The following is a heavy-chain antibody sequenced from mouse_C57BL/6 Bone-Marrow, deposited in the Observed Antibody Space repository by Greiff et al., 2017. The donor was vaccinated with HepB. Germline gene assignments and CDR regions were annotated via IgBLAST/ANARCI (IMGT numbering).Heavy chain of an antibody. CDR1: GFTFSDYY. CDR2: ISNGGGST. CDR3: ARGDGYWFAY. V-gene: IGHV5-12*01. D-gene: IGHD2-3*01. J-gene: IGHJ3*01. Sequence: VQLKESGGGLVQPGGSLKLSCAASGFTFSDYYMYWVRQTPEKRLEWVAYISNGGGSTYYPDTVKGRFTISRDNANNTLYLQMSRLKSEDTAMYYCARGDGYWFAYWGQGTLVTVSA.